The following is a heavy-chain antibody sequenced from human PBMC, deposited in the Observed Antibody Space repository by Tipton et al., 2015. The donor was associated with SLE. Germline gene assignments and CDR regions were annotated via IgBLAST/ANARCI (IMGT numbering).Heavy chain of an antibody. D-gene: IGHD6-19*01. CDR1: GFTFSSYS. CDR3: VAGLGDC. Sequence: SLRLSCAASGFTFSSYSMNWVRQAPGKGLEWVSSISSSSSYIYYADSVKGRFTISRDNAKDTLYLQMNNLRAEDTAVYYCVAGLGDCWGPGTLVTASS. J-gene: IGHJ4*02. V-gene: IGHV3-21*01. CDR2: ISSSSSYI.